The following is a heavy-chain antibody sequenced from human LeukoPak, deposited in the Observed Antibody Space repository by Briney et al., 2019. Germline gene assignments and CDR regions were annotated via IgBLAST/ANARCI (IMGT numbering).Heavy chain of an antibody. CDR3: ARGQASPAAAGTALDY. Sequence: SVKVSCKASGGTFSSYAIIWVRQAPGQGLEWMGRIIPILGIANYAQKFQGRVTITADKSTSTAYMELSSLRSEDTAVYYCARGQASPAAAGTALDYWGQGTLVTVSS. V-gene: IGHV1-69*04. CDR1: GGTFSSYA. D-gene: IGHD6-13*01. CDR2: IIPILGIA. J-gene: IGHJ4*02.